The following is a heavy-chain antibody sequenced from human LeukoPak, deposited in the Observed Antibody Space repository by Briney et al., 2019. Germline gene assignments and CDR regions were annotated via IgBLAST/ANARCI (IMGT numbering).Heavy chain of an antibody. V-gene: IGHV3-23*01. CDR1: GFTFSSYA. Sequence: PGGSLRLSCAASGFTFSSYAMSWVRQAPGKGLEWVSAISGSGGSTYYAVSVKGRFTISRDNSKNTLYLQMNSLRAEDTAVYFCARDVYRFLRWNFDSWGQGTLITVSS. J-gene: IGHJ5*01. CDR2: ISGSGGST. D-gene: IGHD2-21*01. CDR3: ARDVYRFLRWNFDS.